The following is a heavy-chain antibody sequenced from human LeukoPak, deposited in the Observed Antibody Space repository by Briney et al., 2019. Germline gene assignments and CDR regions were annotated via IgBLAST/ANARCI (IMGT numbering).Heavy chain of an antibody. J-gene: IGHJ4*02. V-gene: IGHV3-30*04. D-gene: IGHD3-10*01. Sequence: PGGSLRLSCAASGFTFSSYAMHWVRQAPGKGLEWVAFIRYDGSNKYYADSVKGRFTISRDNSKNTLYLQMNSLRAEDTAVYYCARSFRGVIRENGYWGQGTLVTVSS. CDR1: GFTFSSYA. CDR3: ARSFRGVIRENGY. CDR2: IRYDGSNK.